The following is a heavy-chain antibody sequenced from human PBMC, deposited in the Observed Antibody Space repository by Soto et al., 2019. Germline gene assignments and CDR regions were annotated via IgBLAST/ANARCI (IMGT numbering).Heavy chain of an antibody. CDR1: GFTFSDYY. D-gene: IGHD4-17*01. Sequence: GRSLRLSCAASGFTFSDYYMTWIRQDPGKRLEWVSYISSSSGYTNYAESVKGRFTISRDNAKNSLYLQMKSLRAEDTAVYYCAKEYGRLYXWGQGPLCTVSX. V-gene: IGHV3-11*06. J-gene: IGHJ4*02. CDR2: ISSSSGYT. CDR3: AKEYGRLYX.